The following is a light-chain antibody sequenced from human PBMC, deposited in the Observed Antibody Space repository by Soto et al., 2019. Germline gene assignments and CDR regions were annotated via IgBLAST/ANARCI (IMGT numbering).Light chain of an antibody. V-gene: IGLV1-40*01. CDR2: ANT. J-gene: IGLJ1*01. CDR1: SSNIGAGYD. Sequence: QAVVTQPPSVSGAPGQRVTISCTGSSSNIGAGYDVHWYQQLPGAAPKLLIYANTNRPAGVPDRFSGSKSGTSASLAITGLQAEDDADYYCQSYVNSPRGYVFGTGTKVTVL. CDR3: QSYVNSPRGYV.